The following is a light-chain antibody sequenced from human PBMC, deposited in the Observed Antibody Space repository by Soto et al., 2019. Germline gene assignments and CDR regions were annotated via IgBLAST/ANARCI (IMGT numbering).Light chain of an antibody. CDR2: GAS. CDR1: QNFGSSY. V-gene: IGKV3-15*01. Sequence: VLTQSPDTVSLSPGARATLSCRASQNFGSSYLAWYQQKPGQAPRLLIYGASTRATGIPARFSGSGSGTEFTLTISSLQSEDFAAYYCQQSNNWPPITFGQGTRLENK. CDR3: QQSNNWPPIT. J-gene: IGKJ5*01.